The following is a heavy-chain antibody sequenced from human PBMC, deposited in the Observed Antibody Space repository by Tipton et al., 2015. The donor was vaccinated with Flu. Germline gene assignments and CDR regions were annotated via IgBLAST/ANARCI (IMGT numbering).Heavy chain of an antibody. CDR2: IYSSGST. CDR1: GGSISGSY. V-gene: IGHV4-4*07. Sequence: TLSLTCTVSGGSISGSYWSWIRQSAGKGLEWIGRIYSSGSTDYSPSLKSRVTMSLLTSKNQFSVRLNSVTAADTAVYYCARGLDHGDYPYYYYYMDVWGKGITVTVSS. D-gene: IGHD4-17*01. CDR3: ARGLDHGDYPYYYYYMDV. J-gene: IGHJ6*03.